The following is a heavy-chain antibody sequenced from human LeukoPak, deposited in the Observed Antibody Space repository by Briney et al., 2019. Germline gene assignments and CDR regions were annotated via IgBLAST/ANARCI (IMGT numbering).Heavy chain of an antibody. CDR1: GGSISSYY. J-gene: IGHJ4*02. CDR3: ARVLWFGEFHYYFDY. D-gene: IGHD3-10*01. V-gene: IGHV4-59*01. CDR2: IYYSGST. Sequence: PSETLSLTCTVSGGSISSYYWSWIRQPPGKGLEWIGYIYYSGSTNYNPSLKSRVTISVDTSKNQFSLKLSSVTAADTAVYYCARVLWFGEFHYYFDYWGQGTLVTVSS.